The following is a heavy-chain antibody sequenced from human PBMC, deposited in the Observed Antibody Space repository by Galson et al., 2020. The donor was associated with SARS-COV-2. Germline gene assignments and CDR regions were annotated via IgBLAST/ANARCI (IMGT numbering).Heavy chain of an antibody. D-gene: IGHD7-27*01. J-gene: IGHJ6*02. V-gene: IGHV4-61*02. CDR2: FYATGTT. Sequence: SETLSLTCSVSGVSLRSGSYSWSWIRQPAGKGLEYIGRFYATGTTNYNPSLSSRATISVDTSNNQFSLDLTSVTAADTAVYYCATGSTMYYYYFGMNVWGQGITVTVSS. CDR1: GVSLRSGSYS. CDR3: ATGSTMYYYYFGMNV.